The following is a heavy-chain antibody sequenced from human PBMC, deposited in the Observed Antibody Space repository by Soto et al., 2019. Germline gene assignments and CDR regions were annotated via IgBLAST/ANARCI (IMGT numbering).Heavy chain of an antibody. D-gene: IGHD3-10*01. CDR1: GGTFTNYA. Sequence: QVQLVQSGAEVKKPGSSVKVSCKPSGGTFTNYAISWVRQAPGQGLEWMGGIIPIFGTANYAQKFQGRVTIIADASTTTAYMELSRLRSEDTAVYYCARAPGASAHKYYYYGMDVWGQGTTVTVSS. CDR2: IIPIFGTA. CDR3: ARAPGASAHKYYYYGMDV. J-gene: IGHJ6*02. V-gene: IGHV1-69*01.